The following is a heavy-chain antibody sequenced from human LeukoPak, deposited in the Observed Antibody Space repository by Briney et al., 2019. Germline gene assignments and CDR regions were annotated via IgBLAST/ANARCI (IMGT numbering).Heavy chain of an antibody. CDR1: GFTLSRYG. V-gene: IGHV3-30*03. CDR2: IRYDGTNR. CDR3: ARDGSDDSLGYYYDY. D-gene: IGHD3-22*01. J-gene: IGHJ4*02. Sequence: GTSLRLSCVTSGFTLSRYGMHWVRQAPGKGLEWVSVIRYDGTNRYSDSVMGRFTISRDNGKSTLHLQMNSLRPDDTAVYYCARDGSDDSLGYYYDYWGQGTLVSVSS.